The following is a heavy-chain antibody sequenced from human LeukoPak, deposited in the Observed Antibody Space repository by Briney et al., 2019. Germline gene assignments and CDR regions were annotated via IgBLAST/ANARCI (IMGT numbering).Heavy chain of an antibody. Sequence: GGSLRLSCAASGFTFRNYWMHWVSQAPGKGLVWVSRISSDGSTTNYADSVKGRFTISRDNAKNTLSLQMNSLRAEDTAVYYCASGGTGYSYDWGQGTLVTVSS. CDR3: ASGGTGYSYD. D-gene: IGHD5-18*01. CDR2: ISSDGSTT. CDR1: GFTFRNYW. V-gene: IGHV3-74*01. J-gene: IGHJ4*02.